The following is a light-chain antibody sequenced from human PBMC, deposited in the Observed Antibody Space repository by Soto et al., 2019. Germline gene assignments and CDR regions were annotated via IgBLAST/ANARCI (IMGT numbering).Light chain of an antibody. CDR1: SSDVGSYNL. CDR2: GVS. CDR3: CSYAGVNTFYV. Sequence: QSALTQPASVSGSPGQSITISCTGTSSDVGSYNLVSWYRQHPGKAPKLMIYGVSKRPSGVSDRFSGSKSGDTASLTISGLQAEDEADYYCCSYAGVNTFYVFGTGTKVTVL. J-gene: IGLJ1*01. V-gene: IGLV2-23*02.